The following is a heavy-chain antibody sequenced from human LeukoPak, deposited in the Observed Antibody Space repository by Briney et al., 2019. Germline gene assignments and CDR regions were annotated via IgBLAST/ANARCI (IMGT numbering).Heavy chain of an antibody. Sequence: GGSLRLSCAASGFTFSSYAMSWVRQAPGKGLEWVSAISGSGGSTYYADSVKGRFTISSDNSKNTLYLQMNSLRAEDTAVYYCARDVTYSSGWYYFDYWGQGTLVTVSS. CDR1: GFTFSSYA. CDR2: ISGSGGST. J-gene: IGHJ4*02. D-gene: IGHD6-19*01. V-gene: IGHV3-23*01. CDR3: ARDVTYSSGWYYFDY.